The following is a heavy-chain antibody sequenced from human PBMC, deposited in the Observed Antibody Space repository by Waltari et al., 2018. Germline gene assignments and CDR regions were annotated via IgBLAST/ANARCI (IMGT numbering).Heavy chain of an antibody. CDR2: IIPIFGTA. Sequence: QVQLVQSGAEVKKPGSSVKVSCKASGGPFSSYAISWVRQAPGQGLEWMGGIIPIFGTANYAQKFQGRVTITTDESTSTAYMELSSLRSEDTAVYYCARYEYSSSYYFDYWGQGTLVTVSS. CDR3: ARYEYSSSYYFDY. J-gene: IGHJ4*02. CDR1: GGPFSSYA. D-gene: IGHD6-6*01. V-gene: IGHV1-69*05.